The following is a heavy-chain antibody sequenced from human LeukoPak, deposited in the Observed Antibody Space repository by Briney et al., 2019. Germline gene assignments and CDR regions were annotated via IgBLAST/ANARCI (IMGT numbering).Heavy chain of an antibody. J-gene: IGHJ4*02. D-gene: IGHD6-19*01. CDR2: ISGGGITT. Sequence: GGSLRLSCAASGFTFSNYAMSWVRQAPGKGLEWVSTISGGGITTYYADSAKGRFTISRDNSKNAMFLQMNSLRADDTAVYYCPRQSYASGWNPFDYWGQGILVTVSS. V-gene: IGHV3-23*01. CDR1: GFTFSNYA. CDR3: PRQSYASGWNPFDY.